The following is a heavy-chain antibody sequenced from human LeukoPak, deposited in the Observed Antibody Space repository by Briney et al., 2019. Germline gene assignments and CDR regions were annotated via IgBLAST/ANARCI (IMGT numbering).Heavy chain of an antibody. Sequence: QSGGSLRLSCAASGFTFSSYWMSWVRQAPGKGLEWVANINQDGSDKYYVDSVKGRFTISRDNAKNSLYLQMNSLRAEDTAVYYCARDLGIVRGVIMSGLDPWGQGTLVTVSS. D-gene: IGHD3-10*01. J-gene: IGHJ5*02. CDR1: GFTFSSYW. CDR3: ARDLGIVRGVIMSGLDP. CDR2: INQDGSDK. V-gene: IGHV3-7*04.